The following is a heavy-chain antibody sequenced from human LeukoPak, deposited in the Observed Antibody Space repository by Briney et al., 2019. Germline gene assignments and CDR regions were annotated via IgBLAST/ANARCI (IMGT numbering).Heavy chain of an antibody. Sequence: SQTLSLTCAISGDIFYSNSVAWNWIRQSPSRGPEWLGRTYYKSKLYNNYAVSVKSRITINPDTSKNQFSLQLNSVTPEDTAVYYCARGDTSMVDWGQGTLVTVSS. V-gene: IGHV6-1*01. CDR2: TYYKSKLYN. D-gene: IGHD5-18*01. J-gene: IGHJ4*02. CDR1: GDIFYSNSVA. CDR3: ARGDTSMVD.